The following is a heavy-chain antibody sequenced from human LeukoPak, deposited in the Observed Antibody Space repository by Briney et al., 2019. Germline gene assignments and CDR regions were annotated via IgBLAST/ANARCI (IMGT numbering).Heavy chain of an antibody. CDR3: ARIPIVGATADY. CDR1: GFTFSSYS. Sequence: PGGSLRLSCAASGFTFSSYSMNWVRQAPGKGLEWVSSISSSSSYIYYADSVKGRFTISRDNAKNSLYLQMNSLRAEDTAVYYCARIPIVGATADYWGQGTLVTVSS. CDR2: ISSSSSYI. V-gene: IGHV3-21*04. J-gene: IGHJ4*02. D-gene: IGHD1-26*01.